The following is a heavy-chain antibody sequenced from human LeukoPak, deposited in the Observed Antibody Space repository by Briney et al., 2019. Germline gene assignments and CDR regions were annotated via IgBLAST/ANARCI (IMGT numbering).Heavy chain of an antibody. D-gene: IGHD3-10*01. Sequence: PGGSLRLSCAASGFTFSSYWMNWVRQAPGKGLDWVANIKQEGSEKYYVDSVKGRFTISRDNTKNSLYLQMNSLRAEDTAVYYCARGKWFGELLHFDYWGQGTLVTVSS. CDR3: ARGKWFGELLHFDY. J-gene: IGHJ4*02. V-gene: IGHV3-7*03. CDR2: IKQEGSEK. CDR1: GFTFSSYW.